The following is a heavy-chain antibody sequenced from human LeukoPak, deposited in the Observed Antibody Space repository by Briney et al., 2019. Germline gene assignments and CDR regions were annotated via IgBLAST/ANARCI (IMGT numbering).Heavy chain of an antibody. Sequence: KPGASVKVSCKASGYTFTSYGISWVRQAPGQGLEWMGWISAYNGNTNYAQKLQGRVTMTTDTPTSTAYMELRSLRSDDTAVYYCASESLPVAYYSDSSGYSLGWFDPWGQGTLVTVSS. V-gene: IGHV1-18*01. CDR3: ASESLPVAYYSDSSGYSLGWFDP. D-gene: IGHD3-22*01. CDR1: GYTFTSYG. CDR2: ISAYNGNT. J-gene: IGHJ5*02.